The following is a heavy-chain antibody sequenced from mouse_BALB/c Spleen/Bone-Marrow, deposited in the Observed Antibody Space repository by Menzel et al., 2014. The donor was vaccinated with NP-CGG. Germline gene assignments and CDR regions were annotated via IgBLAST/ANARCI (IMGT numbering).Heavy chain of an antibody. J-gene: IGHJ3*01. CDR1: GYTFTDYA. CDR2: ISTYSGNT. Sequence: VKLQESGPELVRPGVSVKISCKGSGYTFTDYAMHWVKQSHAKSLEWIGVISTYSGNTNYNQKFKGKATMTVDKSSSTAYKELARLTSEDSAIYYCARSGYGYDWFAYWGQGTLVTVSA. V-gene: IGHV1-67*01. D-gene: IGHD2-2*01. CDR3: ARSGYGYDWFAY.